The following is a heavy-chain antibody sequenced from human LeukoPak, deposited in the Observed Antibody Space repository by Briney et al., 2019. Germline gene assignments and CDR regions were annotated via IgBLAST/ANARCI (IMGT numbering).Heavy chain of an antibody. Sequence: PGGSLRLSCAASGFTFSSYSMNWVRQAPGKGLEWVSSISSSSSYIYYADSVKGRFTISRDNAKNSLYLQMNSLRAEDTAVYYCARESGSHYDFWSGYTHYYYYGMDVWGQGTTVTVSS. J-gene: IGHJ6*02. CDR2: ISSSSSYI. CDR1: GFTFSSYS. V-gene: IGHV3-21*01. D-gene: IGHD3-3*01. CDR3: ARESGSHYDFWSGYTHYYYYGMDV.